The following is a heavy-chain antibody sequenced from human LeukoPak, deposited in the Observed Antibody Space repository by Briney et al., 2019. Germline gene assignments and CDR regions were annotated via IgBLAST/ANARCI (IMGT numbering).Heavy chain of an antibody. D-gene: IGHD5-18*01. Sequence: ASVEVSCKASGGTFSSYAISWVRQAPGQGLEWMGGIIPIFGTANYAQKFQGRVTITADESTSTAYMELSSLRSEDTAVYYCARDLQLWTTRDTRGGAQVGYWGQGTLVTVSS. J-gene: IGHJ4*02. CDR2: IIPIFGTA. V-gene: IGHV1-69*13. CDR3: ARDLQLWTTRDTRGGAQVGY. CDR1: GGTFSSYA.